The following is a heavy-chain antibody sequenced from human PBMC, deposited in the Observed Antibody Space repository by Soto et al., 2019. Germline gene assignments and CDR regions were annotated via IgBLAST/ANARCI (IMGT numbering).Heavy chain of an antibody. Sequence: GESLKISCKGSGYSFTSYWISWVRQMPGKGLEWMGRIDPSDSYTNYSPSFQGHVTISADKSISTAYLQWSSLKASDTAMYYCATRGGFDFWSGPYYYYGMDVWGQGTTVTVSS. CDR1: GYSFTSYW. J-gene: IGHJ6*02. V-gene: IGHV5-10-1*01. D-gene: IGHD3-3*01. CDR3: ATRGGFDFWSGPYYYYGMDV. CDR2: IDPSDSYT.